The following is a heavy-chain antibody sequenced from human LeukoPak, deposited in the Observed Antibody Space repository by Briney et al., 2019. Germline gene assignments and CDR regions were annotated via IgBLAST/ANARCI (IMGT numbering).Heavy chain of an antibody. CDR1: SGSISRSSYF. Sequence: SETLSLTCTVSSGSISRSSYFWGWIRQPPGKGLEWIGSIYYSGSTYYNPSLKSRVTISVDTSKNQFSLKLSSVTAADTAVYYCALYGLSNWFDPWGQGTLVTVSS. D-gene: IGHD2-8*01. CDR2: IYYSGST. J-gene: IGHJ5*02. V-gene: IGHV4-39*01. CDR3: ALYGLSNWFDP.